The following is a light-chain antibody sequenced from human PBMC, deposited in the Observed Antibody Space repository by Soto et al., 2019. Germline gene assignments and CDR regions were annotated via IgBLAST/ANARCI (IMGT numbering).Light chain of an antibody. CDR1: QSISSW. J-gene: IGKJ1*01. Sequence: DIQMTQSPSTLSASVGDRVTITCRASQSISSWLAWYQQKPGKAPKLLIYDASSLESGVPSRFSGSGSGTEFSLTIDTLEPEDFATYFCLQHKSYQWTFGQGTKVDI. V-gene: IGKV1-5*01. CDR3: LQHKSYQWT. CDR2: DAS.